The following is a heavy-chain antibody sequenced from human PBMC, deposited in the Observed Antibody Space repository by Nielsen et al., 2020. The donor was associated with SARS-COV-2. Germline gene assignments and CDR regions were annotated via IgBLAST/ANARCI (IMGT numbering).Heavy chain of an antibody. D-gene: IGHD2-15*01. Sequence: SETLSLTCTVSGDSITSGGSHWSWTRHHPSRGLEWLGFTSYDGNTYSNPSLESRLIISVDTSENQFSLRLNSVTAAETAIYFCARGAAWFDPWGQGTRVTVSS. J-gene: IGHJ5*02. V-gene: IGHV4-31*03. CDR1: GDSITSGGSH. CDR3: ARGAAWFDP. CDR2: TSYDGNT.